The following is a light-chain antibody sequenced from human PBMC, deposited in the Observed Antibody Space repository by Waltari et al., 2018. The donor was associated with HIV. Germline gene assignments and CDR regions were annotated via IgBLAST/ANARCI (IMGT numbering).Light chain of an antibody. CDR1: TNDVGSSNY. CDR3: SSYTSSSTYV. J-gene: IGLJ1*01. Sequence: QSALTQPASVSGPPGQSITISCTGTTNDVGSSNYVSWTQQHPGKAPKLIIHDVSDRPSGISNRFSGSKSGNTASLTISGLQTEDEADYYCSSYTSSSTYVFGTGTRVTVL. CDR2: DVS. V-gene: IGLV2-14*03.